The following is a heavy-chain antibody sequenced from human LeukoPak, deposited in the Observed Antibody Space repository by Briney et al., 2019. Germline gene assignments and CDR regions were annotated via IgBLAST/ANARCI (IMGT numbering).Heavy chain of an antibody. J-gene: IGHJ6*03. V-gene: IGHV4-34*01. CDR3: ARGLYSYGYLYYYMDV. CDR2: INHSGST. CDR1: GGSFSGYY. D-gene: IGHD5-18*01. Sequence: PSETLSLTCAVYGGSFSGYYWSWIPQPPGKGLKWIGEINHSGSTNYNPSLKSRVTISVDTSKNQSSLKLSSVTAADTAVYYCARGLYSYGYLYYYMDVWGKGTTVTV.